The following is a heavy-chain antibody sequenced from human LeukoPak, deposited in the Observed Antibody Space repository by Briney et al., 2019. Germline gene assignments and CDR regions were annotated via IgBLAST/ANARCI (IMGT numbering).Heavy chain of an antibody. CDR2: ISGSGGST. V-gene: IGHV3-23*01. CDR1: GFTFSSYG. J-gene: IGHJ4*02. D-gene: IGHD1-1*01. CDR3: AKFGTTGTTHDDY. Sequence: GGSLRLSCAASGFTFSSYGMSWVCQAPGKGLEWVSAISGSGGSTYYADSVKGRFTISRDNSKNTLYLQMNSLRAEDTAVYYCAKFGTTGTTHDDYWGQGTLVTVSS.